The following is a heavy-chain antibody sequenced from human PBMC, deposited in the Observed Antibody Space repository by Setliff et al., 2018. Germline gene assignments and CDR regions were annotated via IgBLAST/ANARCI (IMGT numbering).Heavy chain of an antibody. CDR3: ARDAGGTISFEVFDY. V-gene: IGHV4-59*11. CDR1: GGSISSHY. CDR2: IYYSGST. D-gene: IGHD3-16*01. J-gene: IGHJ4*02. Sequence: PSETLSLTCTVSGGSISSHYWSWLRQPPGKVLEWIGSIYYSGSTNYNPSLKSRVTISVDTTKNQVSLKLSSVTAADTAVDYCARDAGGTISFEVFDYCGQGTRVTVSS.